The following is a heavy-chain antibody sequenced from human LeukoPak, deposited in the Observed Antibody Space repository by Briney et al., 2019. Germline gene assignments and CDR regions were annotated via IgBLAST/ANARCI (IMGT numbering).Heavy chain of an antibody. J-gene: IGHJ4*02. Sequence: SETLSLTCTLSGGSISTYYWSWIRQPPGKGLEWIGYIYHSGSTNYNPSLKSRVTISVDTSKNQFSLKLSSVTAADTAVYYCARGDGYASPIGYWGQGALVTVSS. D-gene: IGHD5-24*01. CDR1: GGSISTYY. CDR3: ARGDGYASPIGY. CDR2: IYHSGST. V-gene: IGHV4-59*01.